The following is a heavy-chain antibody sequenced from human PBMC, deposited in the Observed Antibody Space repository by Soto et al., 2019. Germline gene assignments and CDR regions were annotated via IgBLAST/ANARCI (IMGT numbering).Heavy chain of an antibody. CDR2: ITRSSSYI. CDR3: ARDDGWLILDY. CDR1: GFAFNTYS. J-gene: IGHJ4*02. D-gene: IGHD6-19*01. V-gene: IGHV3-21*06. Sequence: EVQLVESGGGPVKPGGSLRLSCAASGFAFNTYSMNWVRQAPGKGLEWVAVITRSSSYIYYADSVRGRFTLSRDNAKNSLYLQMNSLRAGDTAIYYCARDDGWLILDYWGQGTLVTVSS.